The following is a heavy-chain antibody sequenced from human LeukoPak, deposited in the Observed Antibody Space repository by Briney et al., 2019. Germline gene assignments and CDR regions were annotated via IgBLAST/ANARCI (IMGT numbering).Heavy chain of an antibody. CDR3: AKAPGDGNFLYNWFDP. CDR1: GFTFSSYW. CDR2: IKQDGSEK. J-gene: IGHJ5*02. V-gene: IGHV3-7*03. Sequence: GGSLRLSCAASGFTFSSYWMSWVRQAPGKGLEWVANIKQDGSEKYYVDSVKGRFTISRDNSKNTLYLQLSSLRVDDTAVYFCAKAPGDGNFLYNWFDPWGQGTLVTVSS. D-gene: IGHD3-16*01.